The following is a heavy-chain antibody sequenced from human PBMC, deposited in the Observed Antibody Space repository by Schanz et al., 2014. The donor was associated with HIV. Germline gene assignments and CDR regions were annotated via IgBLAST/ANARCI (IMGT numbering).Heavy chain of an antibody. CDR1: GYIFPNYH. J-gene: IGHJ5*02. V-gene: IGHV1-46*01. CDR3: ARDLNRWRDGSEKWFDT. CDR2: INLGGGSA. Sequence: QVQLVQSGAEVKKPGASVKISCEASGYIFPNYHIHWVRQAPGQGLEWMARINLGGGSAIYAQKFQGRVTMTTDTSASTTYMELTSLRSDDTAMYYCARDLNRWRDGSEKWFDTWGQGTLVTVSS. D-gene: IGHD2-15*01.